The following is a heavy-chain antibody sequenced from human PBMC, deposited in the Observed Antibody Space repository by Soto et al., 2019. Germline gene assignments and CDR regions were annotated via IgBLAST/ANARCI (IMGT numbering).Heavy chain of an antibody. J-gene: IGHJ4*02. CDR2: VYYSGNT. D-gene: IGHD3-22*01. CDR1: GGSISTYY. V-gene: IGHV4-59*01. Sequence: ETLSLTCTVSGGSISTYYWSWIRQPPGKGLEWIGYVYYSGNTNYNPSLKSRLTISVDTSKNQFSLKLSSVTAADTAVYYCARVGSGSFDYWGQGTLVTVSS. CDR3: ARVGSGSFDY.